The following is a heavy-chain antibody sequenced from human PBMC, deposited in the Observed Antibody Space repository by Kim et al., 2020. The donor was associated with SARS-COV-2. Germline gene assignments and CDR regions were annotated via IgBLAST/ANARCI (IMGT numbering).Heavy chain of an antibody. D-gene: IGHD1-26*01. V-gene: IGHV3-74*01. CDR2: ST. CDR3: ANTNSGSYGY. Sequence: STSYADSVKGRFTISRDNAKNTLYLQMNSLRAEDTAVYYCANTNSGSYGYWGQGTLVTVSS. J-gene: IGHJ4*02.